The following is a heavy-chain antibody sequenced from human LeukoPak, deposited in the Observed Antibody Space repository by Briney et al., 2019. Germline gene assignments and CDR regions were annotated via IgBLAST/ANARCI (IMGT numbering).Heavy chain of an antibody. CDR3: ARGYRYDFLSDHPFDI. D-gene: IGHD3-3*01. Sequence: ASVKVSCKASGYTFIGHFMHWVRQAPGQGLEWMGWINPKSGDTNYAQKFQGRVTISRDTSISTAHLELSSLKFDDAAVYYCARGYRYDFLSDHPFDIWGQGTKVTVSS. J-gene: IGHJ3*02. CDR1: GYTFIGHF. CDR2: INPKSGDT. V-gene: IGHV1-2*02.